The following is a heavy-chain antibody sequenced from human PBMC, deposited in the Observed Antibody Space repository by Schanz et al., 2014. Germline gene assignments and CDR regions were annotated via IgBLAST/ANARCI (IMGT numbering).Heavy chain of an antibody. Sequence: EVQLLESGGGLVQPGGSLRLSCAASGFTFSSNAMCWVRQAPGKGLEWVSTITSNGGGTYYADSVKGRFTISRDNSKNTLYLQLNSLATDDTAVYYCARRISHYDFLTGHSPLGPFDIWGQGTMVTVSS. CDR1: GFTFSSNA. D-gene: IGHD3-9*01. V-gene: IGHV3-23*01. CDR3: ARRISHYDFLTGHSPLGPFDI. CDR2: ITSNGGGT. J-gene: IGHJ3*02.